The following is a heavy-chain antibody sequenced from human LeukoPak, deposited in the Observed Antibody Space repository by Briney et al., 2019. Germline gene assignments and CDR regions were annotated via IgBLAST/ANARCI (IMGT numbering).Heavy chain of an antibody. CDR3: ARDGPGSSYCGGDCYFTFDY. CDR2: ITPIFGTA. J-gene: IGHJ4*02. Sequence: ASVKVSCKASGGTFSSYAISWVRQAPGQGLEWMGGITPIFGTANYAQKFQGRVTITADESTSTAYMELSSLRSEDTAVYYCARDGPGSSYCGGDCYFTFDYWGQGTLVTVSS. CDR1: GGTFSSYA. V-gene: IGHV1-69*13. D-gene: IGHD2-21*01.